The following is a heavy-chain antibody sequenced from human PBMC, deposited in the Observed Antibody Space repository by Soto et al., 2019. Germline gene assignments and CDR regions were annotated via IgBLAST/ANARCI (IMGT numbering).Heavy chain of an antibody. D-gene: IGHD6-19*01. CDR2: INAGNGNT. CDR1: GYTFTGYA. Sequence: ASVKVSCKASGYTFTGYAMHWVRQAPGQRLEWMGWINAGNGNTKYSQKFQGRVTITRDTSASTAYMELSSLRSEDTAVYYCARAVAGAADFDYWGQGALVTVS. V-gene: IGHV1-3*01. J-gene: IGHJ4*02. CDR3: ARAVAGAADFDY.